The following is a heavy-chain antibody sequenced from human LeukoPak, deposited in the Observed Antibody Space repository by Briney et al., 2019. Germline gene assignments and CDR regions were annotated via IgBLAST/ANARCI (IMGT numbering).Heavy chain of an antibody. CDR1: GFTFSSYA. J-gene: IGHJ4*02. D-gene: IGHD3-22*01. CDR2: ICGSGGST. V-gene: IGHV3-23*01. Sequence: PGGSLRLSCAASGFTFSSYAMSWVRQAPGKGLEWVSAICGSGGSTYYADSVKGRFTIPRDNSKNTLYLQMNSLRAEDTAVYYCATYYYDSSGYFLPFDYWGQGTLVTVSS. CDR3: ATYYYDSSGYFLPFDY.